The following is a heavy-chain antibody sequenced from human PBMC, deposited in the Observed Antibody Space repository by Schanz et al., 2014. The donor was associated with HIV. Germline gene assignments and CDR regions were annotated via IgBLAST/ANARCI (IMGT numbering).Heavy chain of an antibody. D-gene: IGHD6-13*01. J-gene: IGHJ4*02. V-gene: IGHV1-69*06. CDR2: IIPIIGTA. CDR1: GGTFSNYA. Sequence: QVQLVQSGAEVKMPGSSVKVSCKASGGTFSNYAMTWVRQAPGQGLEWMAGIIPIIGTADYAQKFQGRVTITADKSTSTLYLELSSLRSEDTAVYYCARDSPVAAGTLDYWGQGTTVTVSS. CDR3: ARDSPVAAGTLDY.